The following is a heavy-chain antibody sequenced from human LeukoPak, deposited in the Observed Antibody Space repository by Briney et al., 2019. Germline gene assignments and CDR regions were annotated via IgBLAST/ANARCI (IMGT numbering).Heavy chain of an antibody. J-gene: IGHJ3*02. Sequence: KASETLSLTCTVSGGSISSGGYYWSWIRQPPGKGLEWIGYIYHSGSTYYNPSLKSRVTISVDRSKNQFSLKLSSVTAADTAVYYCARDRLGYYDSSGTEGAFDIWGQGTMVTVSS. CDR2: IYHSGST. D-gene: IGHD3-22*01. CDR1: GGSISSGGYY. CDR3: ARDRLGYYDSSGTEGAFDI. V-gene: IGHV4-30-2*01.